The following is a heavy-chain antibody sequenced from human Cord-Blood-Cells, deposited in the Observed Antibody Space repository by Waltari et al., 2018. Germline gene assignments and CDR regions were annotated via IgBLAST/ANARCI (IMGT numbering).Heavy chain of an antibody. CDR2: INHSGST. CDR3: ARLLYGSGSYYFDY. J-gene: IGHJ4*02. CDR1: GGSFSGYY. Sequence: QVQLQQWGAGLLKPSETLSLTCAVYGGSFSGYYWIWIRQPPGKGLEWIGEINHSGSTKYNPSLKSRVTISVDTSKNQFSLKLSSVTAADTAVYYCARLLYGSGSYYFDYWGQGTLVTVSS. D-gene: IGHD3-10*01. V-gene: IGHV4-34*01.